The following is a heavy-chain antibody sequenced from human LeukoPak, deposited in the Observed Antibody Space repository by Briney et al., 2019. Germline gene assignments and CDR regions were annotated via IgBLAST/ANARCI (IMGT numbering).Heavy chain of an antibody. Sequence: PGRSLRLSCAASGFTFSSYGMHWVRQAPGKGLEWVAVIWYDGSNKFYADSVKGRFTISSDNSKNTLYLQMNSLRAEDTAVYYCARDRAAADLDYWGQGTLVTVSS. CDR2: IWYDGSNK. CDR1: GFTFSSYG. CDR3: ARDRAAADLDY. D-gene: IGHD6-13*01. J-gene: IGHJ4*02. V-gene: IGHV3-33*01.